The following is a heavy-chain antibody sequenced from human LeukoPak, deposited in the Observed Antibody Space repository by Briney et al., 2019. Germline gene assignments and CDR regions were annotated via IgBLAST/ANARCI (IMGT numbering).Heavy chain of an antibody. D-gene: IGHD1-26*01. CDR2: IYYSGST. J-gene: IGHJ4*02. V-gene: IGHV4-39*01. CDR3: ARLGGYSGSYFDY. CDR1: GYSISSSSYY. Sequence: PSETLSLTCAVSGYSISSSSYYWGWIRQPPGKGLEWIGSIYYSGSTYYNPSLKSRVTISVDTSKNQFSLKLSSVTAADTAVYYCARLGGYSGSYFDYWGQGTLVTVSS.